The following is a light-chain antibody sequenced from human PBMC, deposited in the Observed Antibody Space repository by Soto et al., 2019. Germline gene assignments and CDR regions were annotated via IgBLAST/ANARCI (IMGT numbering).Light chain of an antibody. J-gene: IGKJ2*01. Sequence: TVLTQSPGTLSLSPGERATLSCGASQSVSSNLFAWYQHKPGRAPRLLIYSASNRPAGIPDKFSGSGFGTDFTLTISSLEPEDFAVYYCQQYGNPPYTFGQGTKLEIK. CDR1: QSVSSNL. V-gene: IGKV3-20*01. CDR3: QQYGNPPYT. CDR2: SAS.